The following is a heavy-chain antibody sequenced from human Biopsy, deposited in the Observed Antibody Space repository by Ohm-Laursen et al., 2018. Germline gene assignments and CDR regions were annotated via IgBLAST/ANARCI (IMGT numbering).Heavy chain of an antibody. D-gene: IGHD1-1*01. CDR1: GGAISTDGYY. J-gene: IGHJ6*02. CDR2: IYNSGIT. V-gene: IGHV4-31*03. CDR3: ARVEGEQLINSGMDV. Sequence: TLSLTCTVSGGAISTDGYYWSWIRQHPGKGLEWIAYIYNSGITFSNPSLGSRITISVNTSANRFSLSLTSVTAADTAVYYCARVEGEQLINSGMDVWGQGTTVTVSS.